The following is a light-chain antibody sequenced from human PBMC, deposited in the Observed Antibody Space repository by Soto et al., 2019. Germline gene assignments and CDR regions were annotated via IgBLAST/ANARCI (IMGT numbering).Light chain of an antibody. CDR3: QQYCSSPPYT. CDR1: QSVSSSY. Sequence: ELVLTQSPGTLSLSPGEIATLSCRASQSVSSSYLAWYQQKPGQAPRILIYGASSRATGIPDRFSVSGSETDFTLTISRLEPEDFAVYYCQQYCSSPPYTFGQGTKLEIK. V-gene: IGKV3-20*01. J-gene: IGKJ2*01. CDR2: GAS.